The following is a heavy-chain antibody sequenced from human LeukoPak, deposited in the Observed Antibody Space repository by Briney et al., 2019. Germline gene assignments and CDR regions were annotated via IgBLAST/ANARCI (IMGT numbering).Heavy chain of an antibody. J-gene: IGHJ6*01. D-gene: IGHD6-13*01. CDR1: GHRFTNHW. V-gene: IGHV5-51*01. Sequence: GESLKISCEVSGHRFTNHWIGWVRQMPGKGLEWMGIINLGDSDTKYSPSFQGQVTISLDKSISTAYLQWSSLKASDTAMYYCARPLNSSSWYLDYYYGMDVWGQGTTVTVSS. CDR2: INLGDSDT. CDR3: ARPLNSSSWYLDYYYGMDV.